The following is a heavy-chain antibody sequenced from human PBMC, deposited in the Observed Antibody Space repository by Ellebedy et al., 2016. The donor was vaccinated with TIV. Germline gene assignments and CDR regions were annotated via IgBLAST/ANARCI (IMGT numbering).Heavy chain of an antibody. CDR3: ARDNYKVSVAGSN. D-gene: IGHD6-19*01. Sequence: GESLKISCAASGLTFSSYAMCWVRQAPGKGLEWVSTISDSGDYTYYADSVKGRFTISRDNSRNTVYQQMSSLRAEDTAVYYCARDNYKVSVAGSNWGQGTLVTVSS. V-gene: IGHV3-23*01. CDR2: ISDSGDYT. J-gene: IGHJ4*02. CDR1: GLTFSSYA.